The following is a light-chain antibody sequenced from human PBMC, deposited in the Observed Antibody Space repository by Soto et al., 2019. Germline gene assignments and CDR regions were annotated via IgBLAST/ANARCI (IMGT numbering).Light chain of an antibody. V-gene: IGKV3-20*01. J-gene: IGKJ1*01. CDR3: QQYDSSPRT. CDR2: GAS. CDR1: QSISVTY. Sequence: EIVLTQSPGTLPLSPGERATLSCRASQSISVTYLAWYQQKPGQAPRLLIYGASTRATGIPYRFSGSGSGTDFTLTINRLEPEDFAVYYCQQYDSSPRTFGQGTKVDIK.